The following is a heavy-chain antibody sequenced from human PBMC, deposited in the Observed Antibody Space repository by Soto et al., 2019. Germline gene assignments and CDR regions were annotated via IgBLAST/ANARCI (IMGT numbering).Heavy chain of an antibody. Sequence: SETLSLTCTVPGGSVNIGTYYWSWLRQPPGKGLEWIGFIHYSGSTNYNPSLKSRVTMSVDTSKNQFSLKLTSVNAADTAVYYCTRGGDAYKNGHWGQGTLVTVSS. V-gene: IGHV4-61*01. D-gene: IGHD2-21*01. CDR1: GGSVNIGTYY. CDR3: TRGGDAYKNGH. J-gene: IGHJ4*02. CDR2: IHYSGST.